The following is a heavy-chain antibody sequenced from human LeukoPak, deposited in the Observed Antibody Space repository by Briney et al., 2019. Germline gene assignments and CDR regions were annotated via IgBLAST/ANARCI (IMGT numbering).Heavy chain of an antibody. CDR3: ARGPTVTTRGFDY. CDR1: GGSISSGSYY. D-gene: IGHD4-17*01. V-gene: IGHV4-61*02. J-gene: IGHJ4*02. CDR2: IYTSGST. Sequence: PSETLSLTCTASGGSISSGSYYWGWIRQPAGKGLEWIGRIYTSGSTNYNPSLKSRVTISVDTSKNQFSLKLSSVTAADTAVYYCARGPTVTTRGFDYWGQGTLVTVSS.